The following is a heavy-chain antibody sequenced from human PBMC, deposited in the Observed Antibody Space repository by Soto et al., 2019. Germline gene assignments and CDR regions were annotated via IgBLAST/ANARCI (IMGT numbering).Heavy chain of an antibody. V-gene: IGHV3-23*01. CDR1: GFTFSTYA. D-gene: IGHD3-22*01. CDR3: ARYYYDSSGYPRSPNWFAP. Sequence: PGGSLRLSCAASGFTFSTYAMTWVRQAPGKGLEWVSAISASGGSTYYADSVKGRFTISRDNSKNTLYLQMNSLRAEDTAVYYCARYYYDSSGYPRSPNWFAPWGQGALVPVSS. CDR2: ISASGGST. J-gene: IGHJ5*02.